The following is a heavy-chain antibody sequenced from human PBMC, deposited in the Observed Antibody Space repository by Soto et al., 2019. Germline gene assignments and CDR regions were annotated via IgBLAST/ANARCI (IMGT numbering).Heavy chain of an antibody. CDR1: SASITRCY. V-gene: IGHV4-59*06. J-gene: IGHJ4*02. CDR2: IYYSGTT. CDR3: ARGVDIGKFYAFES. Sequence: PXXTLSLACTLFSASITRCYWSWIPQRPGKGLEWIGYIYYSGTTAYNPSLKTRVTISPDTSKNQFSLILSSVTPADTVVYYCARGVDIGKFYAFESWGQGTQVTVSS. D-gene: IGHD2-15*01.